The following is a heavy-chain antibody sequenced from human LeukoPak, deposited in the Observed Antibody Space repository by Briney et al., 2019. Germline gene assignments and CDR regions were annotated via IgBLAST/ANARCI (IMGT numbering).Heavy chain of an antibody. D-gene: IGHD3-10*01. Sequence: PSETLSLTCTVSGGSISSRSYFWGWIRQSPGKGLEWIGNIYYSGSTHYNPSLKSRVTISVDTSKNQFSLKLTSVTAADTAVYYCARLERREFGELYLFDYWGQGTLVTVSS. CDR3: ARLERREFGELYLFDY. V-gene: IGHV4-39*01. J-gene: IGHJ4*02. CDR1: GGSISSRSYF. CDR2: IYYSGST.